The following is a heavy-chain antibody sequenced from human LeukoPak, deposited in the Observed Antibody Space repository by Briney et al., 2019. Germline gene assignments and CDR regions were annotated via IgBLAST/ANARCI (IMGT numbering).Heavy chain of an antibody. J-gene: IGHJ5*02. CDR2: MNPNSGNT. Sequence: ASVKVSCKASGYTFTSYDINWVRQATGQGLEWMGWMNPNSGNTGYAQKFQGRVTMARNTSISTAYMELSSRRSEDTAVYYCARGYVGATEYWFDPWGQGTLVTVSS. CDR3: ARGYVGATEYWFDP. CDR1: GYTFTSYD. D-gene: IGHD1-26*01. V-gene: IGHV1-8*01.